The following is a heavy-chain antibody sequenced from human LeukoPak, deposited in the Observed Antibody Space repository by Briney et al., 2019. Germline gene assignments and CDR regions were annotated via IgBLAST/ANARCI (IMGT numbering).Heavy chain of an antibody. V-gene: IGHV3-23*01. J-gene: IGHJ4*02. CDR3: AKDQEQLVPLDY. CDR2: ISVSGGST. CDR1: GFTFSSYA. D-gene: IGHD6-6*01. Sequence: GGSLRLSCAASGFTFSSYAMSWVRQAPGKGLEWVSGISVSGGSTYYVDSVKGRFTISRDNSKNTLYLQMKSLRAEDTAVYYCAKDQEQLVPLDYWGQGTLATVSS.